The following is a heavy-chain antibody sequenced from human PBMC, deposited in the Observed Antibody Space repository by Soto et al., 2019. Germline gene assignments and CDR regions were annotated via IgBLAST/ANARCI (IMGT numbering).Heavy chain of an antibody. V-gene: IGHV3-33*01. J-gene: IGHJ3*02. Sequence: GGSLRLSCAVSGFPFSTYGFHWVRQPQGKGLEWVAVIVSDGSAKYHADSVEGRFTISRDNSKDTLYLQMNSLRAEDTAVYYCARDDAFGNENGFDIWGQGTMVTVSS. CDR3: ARDDAFGNENGFDI. CDR1: GFPFSTYG. D-gene: IGHD1-1*01. CDR2: IVSDGSAK.